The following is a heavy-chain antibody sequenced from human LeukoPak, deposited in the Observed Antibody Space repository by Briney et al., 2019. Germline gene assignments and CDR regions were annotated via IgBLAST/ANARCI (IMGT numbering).Heavy chain of an antibody. CDR2: ISSSSSTL. J-gene: IGHJ1*01. Sequence: GGSLRLSCAASGFTFSSYSMSWVRQAPGKGLEWVAYISSSSSTLHYADPVKGRFTISRDNANNSLYLQMNSLRDEDTAVYYCARPSRPYRSTEYFQHWGQGTLVIVSS. CDR1: GFTFSSYS. D-gene: IGHD6-13*01. CDR3: ARPSRPYRSTEYFQH. V-gene: IGHV3-48*02.